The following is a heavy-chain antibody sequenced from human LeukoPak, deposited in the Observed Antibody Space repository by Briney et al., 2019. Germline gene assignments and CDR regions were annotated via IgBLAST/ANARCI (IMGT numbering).Heavy chain of an antibody. J-gene: IGHJ4*02. D-gene: IGHD1-26*01. CDR1: GFTFDDYA. Sequence: GGSLRLSCAASGFTFDDYAMHWVRQAPGKGLEWVSGISWNSGSIGYADSVKGRFTISRDNAKNSLYLQMNSLRAEDTALYYCAKDREVSGSYFGYWGQGTLVTVSS. CDR3: AKDREVSGSYFGY. CDR2: ISWNSGSI. V-gene: IGHV3-9*01.